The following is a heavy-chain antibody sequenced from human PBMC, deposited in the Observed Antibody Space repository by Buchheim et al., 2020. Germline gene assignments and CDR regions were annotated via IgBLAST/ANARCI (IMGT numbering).Heavy chain of an antibody. CDR3: ARDASVGVWGSYRYIYGMDV. V-gene: IGHV4-61*02. CDR1: GGSISSGSYY. CDR2: SYTSGST. Sequence: QVQLQESGPGLVKPSQTLSLTCTVSGGSISSGSYYLSWIRQPAGKGLEWIGRSYTSGSTNYHPSLKSRVTISVDTSKNQFSLKLRSVTAADTAVYYCARDASVGVWGSYRYIYGMDVWGQGTT. D-gene: IGHD3-16*02. J-gene: IGHJ6*02.